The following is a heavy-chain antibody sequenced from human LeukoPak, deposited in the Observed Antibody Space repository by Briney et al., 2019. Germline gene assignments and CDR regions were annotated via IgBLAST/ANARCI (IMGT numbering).Heavy chain of an antibody. Sequence: GGSLRLSCAASGFTFSSYSMNWVRQAPGEGLEWVSYISSSSSTIYYADSVKGRFTISRDNAENSLHLEMNSLTVDDTAVYYCARDRGSSGGFPLWGQGTLVTVSS. CDR3: ARDRGSSGGFPL. CDR2: ISSSSSTI. CDR1: GFTFSSYS. D-gene: IGHD1-26*01. V-gene: IGHV3-48*04. J-gene: IGHJ3*01.